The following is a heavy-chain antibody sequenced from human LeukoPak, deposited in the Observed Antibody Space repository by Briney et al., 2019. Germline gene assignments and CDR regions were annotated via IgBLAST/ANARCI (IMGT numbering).Heavy chain of an antibody. V-gene: IGHV4-61*02. CDR3: ARGPLWYYFDY. Sequence: PSETLSLICTVSGGSLSSGSYYWSWIRQPAGQGLEWIGRIYTSGSTNYNPSLKSRVTISVDTSKNQFSLKLSSVTAADTAVYYCARGPLWYYFDYWGQGTLVTVSS. CDR2: IYTSGST. J-gene: IGHJ4*02. CDR1: GGSLSSGSYY. D-gene: IGHD2-8*02.